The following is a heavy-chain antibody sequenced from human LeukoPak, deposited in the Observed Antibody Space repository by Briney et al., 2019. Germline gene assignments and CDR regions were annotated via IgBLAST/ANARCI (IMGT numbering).Heavy chain of an antibody. D-gene: IGHD3-22*01. CDR3: ARVRYYDSSGYSPHSYYYGMDV. CDR1: GGSISSGDYY. CDR2: IYYSGST. J-gene: IGHJ6*02. V-gene: IGHV4-30-4*01. Sequence: PSGTLSLTCAVSGGSISSGDYYWSWIRQPPGKGLEWIGYIYYSGSTYYNPSLKSRVTISVDTSKNQFSLKLSSVTAADTAVYYCARVRYYDSSGYSPHSYYYGMDVWGQGTTVTVSS.